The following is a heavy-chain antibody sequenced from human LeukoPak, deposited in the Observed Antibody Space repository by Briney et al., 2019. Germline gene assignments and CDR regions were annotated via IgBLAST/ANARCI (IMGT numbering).Heavy chain of an antibody. CDR3: ARGSSAWYGWFDP. J-gene: IGHJ5*02. Sequence: GGSLRLSCAASGFTFSTYVIGWARQAPGKGLEWVSGISASAGSTFYADSVKGRFTISRDNSKNTVSLQMNSLTAEDTAVYYCARGSSAWYGWFDPWGQETLVTVSS. CDR2: ISASAGST. CDR1: GFTFSTYV. D-gene: IGHD6-19*01. V-gene: IGHV3-23*01.